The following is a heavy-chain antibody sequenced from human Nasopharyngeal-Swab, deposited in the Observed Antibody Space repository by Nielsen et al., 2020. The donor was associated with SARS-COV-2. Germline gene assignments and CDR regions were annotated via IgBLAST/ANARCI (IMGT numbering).Heavy chain of an antibody. Sequence: ASVKVSCKASGFTFTSYYFNWVRQAPGQGLEWMGMIDPFSGSTSYAQRFQGRITVTRDTSTSTVFMEVRSLTSEDTAVYYCTRDQGGGDPYDSWGQGTLVTVSS. J-gene: IGHJ4*02. CDR2: IDPFSGST. CDR1: GFTFTSYY. V-gene: IGHV1-46*01. D-gene: IGHD2-21*02. CDR3: TRDQGGGDPYDS.